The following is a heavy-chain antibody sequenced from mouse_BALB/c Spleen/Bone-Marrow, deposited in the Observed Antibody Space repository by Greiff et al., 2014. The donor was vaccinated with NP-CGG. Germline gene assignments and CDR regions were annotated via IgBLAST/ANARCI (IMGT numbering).Heavy chain of an antibody. CDR3: ARRDGNYAWFAY. J-gene: IGHJ3*01. CDR1: GYAFTNYL. Sequence: VQLQQSGAELVRPGTSVKVSCKASGYAFTNYLIEWVKQRPGQGLEWIGVINPGSGGTNYNEKFKGKATLTADKSSSTAYMQLSSLTSDDSAAYFCARRDGNYAWFAYWGQGTLVTVSA. CDR2: INPGSGGT. V-gene: IGHV1-54*03. D-gene: IGHD2-1*01.